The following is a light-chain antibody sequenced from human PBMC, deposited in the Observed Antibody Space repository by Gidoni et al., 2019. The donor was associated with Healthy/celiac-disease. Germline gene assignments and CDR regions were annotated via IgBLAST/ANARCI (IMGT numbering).Light chain of an antibody. V-gene: IGKV3-11*01. CDR1: QSVSSH. CDR2: DAS. Sequence: EIVLTQSPATLSLSPGARATLSCRASQSVSSHLAWYQQKPGQAPRLLIYDASNRAPGIPARFSGSGSGTDFTLTISSLEPEDFAVYYCQQRSNWPPYTFGQGTKLEIK. CDR3: QQRSNWPPYT. J-gene: IGKJ2*01.